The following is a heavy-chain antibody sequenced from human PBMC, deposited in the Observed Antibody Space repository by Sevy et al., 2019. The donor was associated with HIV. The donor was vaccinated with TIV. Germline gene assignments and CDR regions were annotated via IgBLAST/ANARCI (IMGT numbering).Heavy chain of an antibody. CDR2: ISDSSATI. CDR3: ASQRGGYERLYYFDS. V-gene: IGHV3-48*01. CDR1: GFTYS. J-gene: IGHJ4*02. D-gene: IGHD5-12*01. Sequence: GWSLRLSCVASGFTYSMNWVRQAPGKGLEWVSYISDSSATIHYADSVKGRFTISRDNAKNSLYLQMNTLRAEDTAVYYCASQRGGYERLYYFDSWGQGTLVTVSS.